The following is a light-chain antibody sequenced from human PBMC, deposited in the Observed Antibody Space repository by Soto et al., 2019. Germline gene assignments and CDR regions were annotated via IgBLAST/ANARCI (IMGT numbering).Light chain of an antibody. CDR2: DAS. J-gene: IGKJ3*01. Sequence: EIVWTQSPATLSLSPGERATLSCRASQSISSLLAWYQQKPGQAPRLLIYDASNSATGIPARFSGSGSGTDFPLTISSLEPEDFAVYYCHQRSNWPPSFGPGTTVDIQ. V-gene: IGKV3-11*01. CDR3: HQRSNWPPS. CDR1: QSISSL.